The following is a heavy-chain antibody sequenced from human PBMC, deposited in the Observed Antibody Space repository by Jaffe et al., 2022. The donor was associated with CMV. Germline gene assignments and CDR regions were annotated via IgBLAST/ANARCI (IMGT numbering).Heavy chain of an antibody. V-gene: IGHV3-23*01. CDR2: ISGSGGST. Sequence: EVQLLESGGGLVQPGGSLRLSCAASGFTFSSYAMSWVRQAPGKGLEWVSAISGSGGSTYYADSVKGRFTISRDNSKNTLYLQMNSLRAEDTAVYYCARGQGVGATTVYYFDYWGQGTLVTVSS. CDR3: ARGQGVGATTVYYFDY. CDR1: GFTFSSYA. J-gene: IGHJ4*02. D-gene: IGHD1-26*01.